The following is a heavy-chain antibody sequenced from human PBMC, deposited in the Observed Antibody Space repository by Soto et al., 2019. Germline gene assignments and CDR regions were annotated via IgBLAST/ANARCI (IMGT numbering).Heavy chain of an antibody. CDR1: GFTFGDYA. CDR2: IRSKAHGGTT. CDR3: TRVSGRIAAGPGY. J-gene: IGHJ4*02. Sequence: PGGSLRLSCTASGFTFGDYAMSWFRQAPGKGLEWVGFIRSKAHGGTTEYAASVKGRFTISRDDSKSIAYLQMNSLKTEDTAVYYCTRVSGRIAAGPGYWGQGTLVTVSS. V-gene: IGHV3-49*03. D-gene: IGHD6-6*01.